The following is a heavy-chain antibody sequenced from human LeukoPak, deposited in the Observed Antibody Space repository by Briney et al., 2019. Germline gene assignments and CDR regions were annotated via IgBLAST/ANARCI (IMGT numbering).Heavy chain of an antibody. CDR3: ARAVPAAVGVDWFDP. CDR1: GGSISSSSYY. Sequence: SETLSLTCTVSGGSISSSSYYWGWIRQPPGKGLEWIGSIYYSGSTYYNPSHKSRVTISVDTSRNQLSLKLSSVTAADTAVYYCARAVPAAVGVDWFDPWGQGTLVTVSS. J-gene: IGHJ5*02. D-gene: IGHD2-2*01. CDR2: IYYSGST. V-gene: IGHV4-39*07.